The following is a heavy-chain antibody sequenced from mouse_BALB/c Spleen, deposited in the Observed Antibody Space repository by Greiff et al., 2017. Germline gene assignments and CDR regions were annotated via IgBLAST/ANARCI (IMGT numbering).Heavy chain of an antibody. Sequence: EVKVEESGGGLVKPGGSLKLSCAASGFAFSSYDMSWVRQTPEKRLEWVAYISSGGGSTYYPDTVKGRFTISRDNAKNTLYLQMSSLKSEDTAMYYCARQRNDSLFAYWGQGTLVTVSA. V-gene: IGHV5-12-1*01. J-gene: IGHJ3*01. CDR1: GFAFSSYD. D-gene: IGHD2-4*01. CDR2: ISSGGGST. CDR3: ARQRNDSLFAY.